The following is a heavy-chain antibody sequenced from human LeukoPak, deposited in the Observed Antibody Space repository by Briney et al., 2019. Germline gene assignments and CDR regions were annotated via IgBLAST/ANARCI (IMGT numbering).Heavy chain of an antibody. CDR1: GGSFSGYY. V-gene: IGHV4-34*01. CDR2: INHSGST. Sequence: SETLSLTCAVYGGSFSGYYWSWIRQPPGKGLEWIGEINHSGSTNYNPSLKSRVTISVDTSKNQFSLKLSSMTAADTAVYYCVRGGYSYGYGLGLLDYWGQGSLVTVSS. CDR3: VRGGYSYGYGLGLLDY. D-gene: IGHD5-18*01. J-gene: IGHJ4*02.